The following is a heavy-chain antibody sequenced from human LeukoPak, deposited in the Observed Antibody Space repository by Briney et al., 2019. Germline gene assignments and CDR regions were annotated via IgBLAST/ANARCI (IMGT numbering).Heavy chain of an antibody. V-gene: IGHV4-39*01. CDR1: GDSISSRGYY. D-gene: IGHD3-9*01. CDR2: IYYSGST. J-gene: IGHJ4*02. Sequence: SETLSLTCTVSGDSISSRGYYWGGIRQPPGKGLEWIGSIYYSGSTYYNPSLKSRVTISVDTSKNQFSLKLSSVTAADTAVYYCASSSPPYYDILTGYDYWGQGTLVTVSS. CDR3: ASSSPPYYDILTGYDY.